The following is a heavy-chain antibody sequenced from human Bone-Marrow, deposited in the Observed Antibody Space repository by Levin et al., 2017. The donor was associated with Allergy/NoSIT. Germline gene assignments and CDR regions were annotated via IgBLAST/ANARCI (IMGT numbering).Heavy chain of an antibody. J-gene: IGHJ4*02. D-gene: IGHD2-15*01. CDR2: IYYSGNT. Sequence: SETLSLTCTVSGGSVSSGSYYWSWIRQPPGKGLEWIGYIYYSGNTNYNPSLKSRVTISVDTSKNQFSLKLSSVTAADTAVYYCARRGYCSGGSCYSFDYWGQGTLVTVSS. V-gene: IGHV4-61*01. CDR1: GGSVSSGSYY. CDR3: ARRGYCSGGSCYSFDY.